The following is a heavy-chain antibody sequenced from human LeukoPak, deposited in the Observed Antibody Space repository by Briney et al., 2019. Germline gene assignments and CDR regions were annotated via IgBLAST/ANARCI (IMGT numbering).Heavy chain of an antibody. D-gene: IGHD5-18*01. CDR1: GGTFSSYA. CDR2: IIPIFGTA. V-gene: IGHV1-69*05. Sequence: GASVKVSCKASGGTFSSYAISWVRQVPGQGLEWMGGIIPIFGTANYAQKFQGRVTITTDESTSTAYMELSSLRSEDTAVYYCARDRKVNGGYSYGFGYWGQGTLVTVSS. CDR3: ARDRKVNGGYSYGFGY. J-gene: IGHJ4*02.